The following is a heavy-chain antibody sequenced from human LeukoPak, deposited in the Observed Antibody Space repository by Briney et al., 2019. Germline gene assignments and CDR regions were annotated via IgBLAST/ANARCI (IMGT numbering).Heavy chain of an antibody. CDR3: ARDGLKAFDI. Sequence: GGSLRLSCAASGFAVSDNYMSWVRQSPGKGLECVSVIYSGDSTYHADSVKGRFTISRDNSKNTLYLQMNSLRAEDTAVYYCARDGLKAFDIWGQGTMVTVSS. V-gene: IGHV3-53*01. CDR1: GFAVSDNY. CDR2: IYSGDST. J-gene: IGHJ3*02.